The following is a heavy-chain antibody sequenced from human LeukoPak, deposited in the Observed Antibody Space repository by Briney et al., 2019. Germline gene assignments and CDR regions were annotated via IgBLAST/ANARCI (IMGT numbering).Heavy chain of an antibody. CDR3: ARVSIAGAPRGAFDI. Sequence: GGSLRLSCAASGFTFSTYSMNWVRQAPGKGLEWVSSISSSSTYIYYADSVKGRFTISRDNAKSSLYLQMNSLRAEDTAVSYCARVSIAGAPRGAFDIWGQGTMVTVSS. J-gene: IGHJ3*02. CDR1: GFTFSTYS. V-gene: IGHV3-21*01. CDR2: ISSSSTYI. D-gene: IGHD1-26*01.